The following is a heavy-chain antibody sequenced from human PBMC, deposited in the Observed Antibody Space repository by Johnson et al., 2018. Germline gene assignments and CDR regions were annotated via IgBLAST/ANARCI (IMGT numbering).Heavy chain of an antibody. CDR1: GGSISDYY. D-gene: IGHD2-8*01. J-gene: IGHJ6*04. CDR2: IYYTGTT. CDR3: AGGGFCTNCVCQTGVDV. V-gene: IGHV4-59*01. Sequence: QVQLQESGPGLVKPSGTLSLTCTVSGGSISDYYWSWIRQPPGKGLEYIGYIYYTGTTNYNPSLKRRVTMSVDTSNNQFSLRLSPVTTADTAVYYCAGGGFCTNCVCQTGVDVWGKGTTVTVSS.